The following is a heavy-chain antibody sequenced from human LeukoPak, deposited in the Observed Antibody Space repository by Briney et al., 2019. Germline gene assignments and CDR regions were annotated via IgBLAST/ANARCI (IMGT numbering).Heavy chain of an antibody. Sequence: GGSLRLSCAASGFTFSSYAMSWVRQAPGKGPEWVSAISGSGGSTYYADSVKGRFTISRDNSKNTLYLQMNSLRAEDTAVYYCAKSGLRLYYYMDVWGKGTTVTVSS. CDR3: AKSGLRLYYYMDV. CDR2: ISGSGGST. V-gene: IGHV3-23*01. J-gene: IGHJ6*03. D-gene: IGHD5-12*01. CDR1: GFTFSSYA.